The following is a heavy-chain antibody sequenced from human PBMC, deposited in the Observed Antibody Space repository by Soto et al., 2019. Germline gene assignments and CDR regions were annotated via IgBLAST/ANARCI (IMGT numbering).Heavy chain of an antibody. CDR3: ARRGVDYGLDV. CDR2: IDPGDSDT. D-gene: IGHD2-21*01. CDR1: GYSFTSYW. V-gene: IGHV5-51*01. J-gene: IGHJ6*02. Sequence: GESLKISCKGSGYSFTSYWIGWVRQMPGKGLEWMGIIDPGDSDTRYSPSFQGQVTISADKPITTAYLQWSSLKASDTAMYYCARRGVDYGLDVWGQGTTVTVSS.